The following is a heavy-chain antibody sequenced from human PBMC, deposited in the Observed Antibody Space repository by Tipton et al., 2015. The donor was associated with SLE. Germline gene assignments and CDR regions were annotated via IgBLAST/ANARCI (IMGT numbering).Heavy chain of an antibody. CDR2: IRAGGDTT. CDR1: GFTFSSYA. V-gene: IGHV3-23*01. Sequence: SLRLSCAASGFTFSSYAMTWVRQAPGKGLEWVSSIRAGGDTTYYADSVKGRFTISRDNSKNMLFLQMDSLRVEDTAVYYCAKDGLYSSAWYFDYWGQGTLVTVSS. J-gene: IGHJ4*02. D-gene: IGHD3-22*01. CDR3: AKDGLYSSAWYFDY.